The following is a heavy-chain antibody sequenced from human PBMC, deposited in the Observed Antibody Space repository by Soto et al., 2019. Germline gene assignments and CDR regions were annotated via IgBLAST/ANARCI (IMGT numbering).Heavy chain of an antibody. CDR1: GFTFSNAW. D-gene: IGHD6-6*01. V-gene: IGHV3-15*01. CDR3: TTTLIAARPMTDY. Sequence: EVQLVESGGGLVKPGGSLRLSCAAAGFTFSNAWMSWVSQDPGKGLEWVGHIKSKTDGGTTDYAAPVKGRFTISRDDSKNTLYLQMNSLKTEDSAVYYCTTTLIAARPMTDYWGQGTLVTFSS. CDR2: IKSKTDGGTT. J-gene: IGHJ4*02.